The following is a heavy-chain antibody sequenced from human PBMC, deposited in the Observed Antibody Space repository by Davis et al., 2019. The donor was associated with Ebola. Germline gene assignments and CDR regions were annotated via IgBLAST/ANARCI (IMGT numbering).Heavy chain of an antibody. CDR1: GGSISSYY. CDR2: IYYSGST. V-gene: IGHV4-59*01. Sequence: SETLSLTCTVSGGSISSYYWSWIRQPPGKGLEWIGYIYYSGSTNYNPSLKSRVTISVDTSKNQFSLKLSSVTAADTAVYYCARDAITIFGVVNPGMDVWGQGTTVTVSS. CDR3: ARDAITIFGVVNPGMDV. D-gene: IGHD3-3*01. J-gene: IGHJ6*02.